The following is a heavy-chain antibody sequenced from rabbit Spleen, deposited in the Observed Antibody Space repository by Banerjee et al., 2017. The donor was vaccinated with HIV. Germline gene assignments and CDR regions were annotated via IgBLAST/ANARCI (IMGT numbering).Heavy chain of an antibody. J-gene: IGHJ3*01. CDR1: GFTLSSYYM. CDR3: ARDLPEIIGWNFGF. D-gene: IGHD1-1*01. V-gene: IGHV1S45*01. CDR2: IDPVFGIT. Sequence: QEQLKESGGGLVQPGGSLKLSCKASGFTLSSYYMNWVRQAPGKGLEWIGYIDPVFGITYYANWVKGRFTISRASSTTVFLQMTRLTAADTATYFCARDLPEIIGWNFGFWGPGTLVTVS.